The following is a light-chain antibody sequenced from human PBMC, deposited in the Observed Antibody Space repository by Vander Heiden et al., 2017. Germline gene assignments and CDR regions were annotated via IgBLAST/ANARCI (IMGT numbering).Light chain of an antibody. CDR3: QQNDNLPRT. CDR2: DAS. J-gene: IGKJ4*01. Sequence: DLQMTQSPSSLSASVGDRVTITCQASQDISNYLNWYQQKPGKAPKLLIYDASNLETGVPSRFSGSGSGTDFTFTISSLQPEDIATYYCQQNDNLPRTFGGGTKVEIK. CDR1: QDISNY. V-gene: IGKV1-33*01.